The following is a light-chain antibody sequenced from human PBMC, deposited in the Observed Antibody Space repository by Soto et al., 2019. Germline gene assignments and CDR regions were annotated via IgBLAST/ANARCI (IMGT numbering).Light chain of an antibody. CDR3: QQRSNWLIT. CDR2: DAS. CDR1: QYIASSY. J-gene: IGKJ5*01. V-gene: IGKV3-11*01. Sequence: EIVLTQSPGTLSLSPVEGATLSCMSSQYIASSYLAWYQQKPGQAPRLLIYDASNRATGIPARFSGSGSGTDFTLTISSLEPEDFAVYYCQQRSNWLITFGQGTRLEIK.